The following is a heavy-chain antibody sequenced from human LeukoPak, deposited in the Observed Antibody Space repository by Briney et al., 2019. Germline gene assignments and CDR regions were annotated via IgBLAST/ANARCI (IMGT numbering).Heavy chain of an antibody. CDR2: IYYSGHT. CDR3: TRRTAQGWFDP. CDR1: GGSISSYY. Sequence: SETLSLTCTVSGGSISSYYWTWIRQPPGKGLEWIGYIYYSGHTNYNPSLKSRVTISVDTSKNQFSLKLSSVTAADTAVYYCTRRTAQGWFDPWGQGTLVTVSS. J-gene: IGHJ5*02. V-gene: IGHV4-59*01. D-gene: IGHD5-18*01.